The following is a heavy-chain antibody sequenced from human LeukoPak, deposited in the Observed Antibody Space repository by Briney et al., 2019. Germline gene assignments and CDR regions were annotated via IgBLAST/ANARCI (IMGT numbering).Heavy chain of an antibody. Sequence: SETLSLTCTVSGGSISSGGYYWSWIRQHPGKGLEWIGYIYYSGRSNYNPSLKSRVTISVDTSKNQFSLKLSSVTAADTAVYYCARSPYYDSSGYTYYYGMDVWGQGTTVTVSS. D-gene: IGHD3-22*01. CDR1: GGSISSGGYY. CDR3: ARSPYYDSSGYTYYYGMDV. J-gene: IGHJ6*02. V-gene: IGHV4-61*08. CDR2: IYYSGRS.